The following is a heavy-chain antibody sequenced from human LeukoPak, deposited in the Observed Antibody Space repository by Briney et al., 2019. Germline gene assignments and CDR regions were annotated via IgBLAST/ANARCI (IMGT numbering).Heavy chain of an antibody. CDR1: GGSISSSNYY. D-gene: IGHD6-19*01. J-gene: IGHJ4*02. CDR3: ARVIAVAGSPFDY. V-gene: IGHV4-39*01. Sequence: PSETLSLTCTVSGGSISSSNYYWGWIRQPPGKGLEWIGSVYYSGSTYYNPSLKSRVTISVDTSKNQFSLNLTSVTAADTAVYYCARVIAVAGSPFDYWGQGTLVTVSS. CDR2: VYYSGST.